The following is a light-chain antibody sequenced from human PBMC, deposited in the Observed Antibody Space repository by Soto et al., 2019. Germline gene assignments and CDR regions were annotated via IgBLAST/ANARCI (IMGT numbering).Light chain of an antibody. V-gene: IGKV3-20*01. J-gene: IGKJ5*01. CDR2: GAA. CDR1: QSVSASY. CDR3: QKYISSPPIT. Sequence: DIVLTKIPSTLSLSPGERATLSCRASQSVSASYFAWYQQKPGQAPRLLIYGAATRATGIPDRFSGSASGTDFTLTISRREPEDFAVYFCQKYISSPPITFGQGTRLEIK.